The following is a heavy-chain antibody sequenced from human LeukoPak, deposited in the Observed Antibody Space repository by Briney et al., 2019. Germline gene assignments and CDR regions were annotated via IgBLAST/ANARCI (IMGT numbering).Heavy chain of an antibody. CDR1: GLSVGNKY. J-gene: IGHJ4*02. D-gene: IGHD4-23*01. V-gene: IGHV3-53*01. CDR3: TDAVAG. Sequence: GRCLRLSCAVSGLSVGNKYVTWVRQPPGRGLEWVSVNYTEGSTYYAESVKGRFIISRDSSKNPLSLGMDSLRAEDTGGYSVTDAVAGWGQGTLVTVSS. CDR2: NYTEGST.